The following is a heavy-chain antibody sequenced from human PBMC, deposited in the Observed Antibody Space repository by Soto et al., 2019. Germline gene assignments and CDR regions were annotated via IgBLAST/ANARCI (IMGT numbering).Heavy chain of an antibody. J-gene: IGHJ3*02. D-gene: IGHD3-10*01. Sequence: GGSLRLSCAASGFSFRRYLMTWVRQAPGKGLGWVANIKQDGSEKFYVDSVKGRFTISRDNAKNSLYLQMNSLRAEDTAVYYCARGAGSYFRRVVGAFDIWGQGTMVTVS. CDR2: IKQDGSEK. CDR1: GFSFRRYL. CDR3: ARGAGSYFRRVVGAFDI. V-gene: IGHV3-7*04.